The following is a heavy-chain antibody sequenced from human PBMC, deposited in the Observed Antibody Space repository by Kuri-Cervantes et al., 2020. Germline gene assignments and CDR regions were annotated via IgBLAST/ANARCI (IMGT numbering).Heavy chain of an antibody. CDR1: GFTLSSYW. D-gene: IGHD6-13*01. V-gene: IGHV3-74*01. CDR3: ARDLTSSSWPNWFDP. J-gene: IGHJ5*02. CDR2: INSDGSST. Sequence: GESLKISCAASGFTLSSYWMHWVRQAPGKGLVWVSRINSDGSSTSYADSVKGRFTISRDNAKNTLYLQMNSLRAEDTAVYYCARDLTSSSWPNWFDPWGQGTLVTVSS.